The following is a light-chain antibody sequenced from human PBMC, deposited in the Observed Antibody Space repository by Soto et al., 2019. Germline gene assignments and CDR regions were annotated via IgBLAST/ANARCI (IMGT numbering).Light chain of an antibody. CDR3: QHYGSSPWT. Sequence: EIVLTQSPGTLSLSPGERATLSCRASQSVSSSFLAWYQQKPGQAPRLLIYGASSRATGIPDRFSGSGSGTDFTLTISRLEPEDFAFYYCQHYGSSPWTFGQETKVEIK. V-gene: IGKV3-20*01. J-gene: IGKJ1*01. CDR1: QSVSSSF. CDR2: GAS.